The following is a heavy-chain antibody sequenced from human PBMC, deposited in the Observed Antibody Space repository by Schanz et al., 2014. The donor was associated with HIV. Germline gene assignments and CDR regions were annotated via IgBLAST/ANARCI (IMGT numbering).Heavy chain of an antibody. J-gene: IGHJ4*02. CDR1: GFTFSSYA. V-gene: IGHV3-23*04. Sequence: VQLVESGGGVVQPGRSLRLSCAASGFTFSSYAMHWVRQAPGKGLEWVSVISGSGGSTYYADSVKGRFTISRDNSKNTLYLQMNSLRVEDTAVYYCANEEVPNDYWGQGTLVTVSS. CDR2: ISGSGGST. CDR3: ANEEVPNDY.